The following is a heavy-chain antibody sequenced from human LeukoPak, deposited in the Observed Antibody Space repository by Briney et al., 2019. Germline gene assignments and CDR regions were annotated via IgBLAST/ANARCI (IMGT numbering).Heavy chain of an antibody. CDR2: IIPIDGTA. J-gene: IGHJ3*01. Sequence: SVKVSCKASRDTFTRCAFSWVRQAPGQGLEWMGGIIPIDGTANFGQKFQGRVTITADESTSTAYMELSSLRSEDTAIYFCARDPGAPVRAFDVWGQGTMVTVSS. V-gene: IGHV1-69*13. CDR3: ARDPGAPVRAFDV. CDR1: RDTFTRCA. D-gene: IGHD3-10*01.